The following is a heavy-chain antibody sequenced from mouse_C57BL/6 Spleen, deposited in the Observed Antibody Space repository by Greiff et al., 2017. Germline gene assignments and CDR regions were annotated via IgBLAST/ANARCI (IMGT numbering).Heavy chain of an antibody. Sequence: QVQLQQPGAELVMPGASVKLSCKASGCTFTSYWMHWVKQRPGQGLEWIGEIDPSDSYTNYNQKVKGKSTLTVDKSSSTAYMQLSSLTSEDSAVYYCASSGSSLDYAMDYWGQGTSVTVSS. D-gene: IGHD1-1*01. CDR3: ASSGSSLDYAMDY. CDR2: IDPSDSYT. J-gene: IGHJ4*01. CDR1: GCTFTSYW. V-gene: IGHV1-69*01.